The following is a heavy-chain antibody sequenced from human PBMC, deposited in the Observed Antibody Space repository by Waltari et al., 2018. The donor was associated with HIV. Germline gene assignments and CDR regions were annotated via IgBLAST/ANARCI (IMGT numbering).Heavy chain of an antibody. CDR3: ARGFFQNDLRGLFDL. D-gene: IGHD3-16*01. J-gene: IGHJ2*01. CDR2: INPKSGVT. V-gene: IGHV1-2*06. Sequence: QVQLVQSGAEVKMPGASVRVSCKASGYSFIAYYVHWVRQAPGQGLQWMGRINPKSGVTNYPQKFQGRVSMTRDTSISTADLEVTTLRSDDTAVYYCARGFFQNDLRGLFDLWGRGTLVTVSS. CDR1: GYSFIAYY.